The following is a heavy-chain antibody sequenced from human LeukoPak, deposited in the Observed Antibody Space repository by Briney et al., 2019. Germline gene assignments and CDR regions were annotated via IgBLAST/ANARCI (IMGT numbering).Heavy chain of an antibody. CDR1: GFTFSESW. Sequence: PGGSLRFSCVVSGFTFSESWMSWVRQAPGKGLGWVASLNLDGSDKYYVDSVKGRFTISRDNAKNSLYLQMDSLRVEDTAVYYCAKGKRYPDYWGQGTLVTVSS. CDR2: LNLDGSDK. J-gene: IGHJ4*02. V-gene: IGHV3-7*03. D-gene: IGHD1-1*01. CDR3: AKGKRYPDY.